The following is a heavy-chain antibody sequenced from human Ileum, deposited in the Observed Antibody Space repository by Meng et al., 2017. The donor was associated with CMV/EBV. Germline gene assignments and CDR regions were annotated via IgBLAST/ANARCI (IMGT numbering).Heavy chain of an antibody. CDR2: INTNTGNP. J-gene: IGHJ4*02. CDR1: GYTFTNNN. V-gene: IGHV7-4-1*02. Sequence: SCKASGYTFTNNNVIWVRQAPGQGPEWMGWINTNTGNPTYARDFTGRFVFSLDTSVSTAYLQISSLKAEDTAVYYCARDGLNERYFDYWGQGTLVTVSS. CDR3: ARDGLNERYFDY.